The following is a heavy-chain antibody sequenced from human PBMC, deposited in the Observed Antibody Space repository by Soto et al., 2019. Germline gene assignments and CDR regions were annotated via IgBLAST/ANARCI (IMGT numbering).Heavy chain of an antibody. CDR3: SRGINIDL. Sequence: EAQLLESGGGLGQPGGSLRLSCDASGFTFSIYTMTWVRQAPGKGLEWVAGINGGSDTTYYADSVQGRFTVSRDNSKNTMSLQLNSLRADDTAVYYCSRGINIDLWGQGTLVPVSS. V-gene: IGHV3-23*01. CDR1: GFTFSIYT. J-gene: IGHJ5*02. CDR2: INGGSDTT.